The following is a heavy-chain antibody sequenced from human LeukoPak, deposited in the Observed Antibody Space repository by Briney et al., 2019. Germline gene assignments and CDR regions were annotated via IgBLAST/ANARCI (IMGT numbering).Heavy chain of an antibody. D-gene: IGHD3-10*01. Sequence: PGGSLRLSCAASGFTFSSYSMNWVRQAPGKGLEWVSSISGSSSTIYYADSVKGRFTISRDNAKNSLYLQMNSLRAEDTAVYYCARVAAMVRVPLDALDIWGQGTMVSVSS. V-gene: IGHV3-48*04. J-gene: IGHJ3*02. CDR2: ISGSSSTI. CDR1: GFTFSSYS. CDR3: ARVAAMVRVPLDALDI.